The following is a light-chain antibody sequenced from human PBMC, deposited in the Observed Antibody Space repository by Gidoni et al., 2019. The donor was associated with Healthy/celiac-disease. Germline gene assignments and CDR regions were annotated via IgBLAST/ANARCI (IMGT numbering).Light chain of an antibody. CDR1: QSVSSN. J-gene: IGKJ4*01. Sequence: EIVITQSPATLSVSPGERATLSCRASQSVSSNLAWSQQKPGQAPRLLIDGASTRATGIPARFSGSGSGTEFTLTISSLQSEDVAVYYCQQYNNGPSFGGGTKVEIK. CDR2: GAS. CDR3: QQYNNGPS. V-gene: IGKV3-15*01.